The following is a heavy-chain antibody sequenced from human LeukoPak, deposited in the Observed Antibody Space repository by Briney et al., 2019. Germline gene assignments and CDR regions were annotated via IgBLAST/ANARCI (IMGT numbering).Heavy chain of an antibody. V-gene: IGHV1-69*13. J-gene: IGHJ4*02. D-gene: IGHD3-3*01. CDR1: GGTFSSYA. CDR2: IIPIFGTA. Sequence: SVKVSCKASGGTFSSYAISLVRQAPGQGLEWMGGIIPIFGTANYAQKFQGRVTITADESTSTAYMELSSLRSEDTAVYYCARDRDPTIFGVAFDYWGQGTLVTVSS. CDR3: ARDRDPTIFGVAFDY.